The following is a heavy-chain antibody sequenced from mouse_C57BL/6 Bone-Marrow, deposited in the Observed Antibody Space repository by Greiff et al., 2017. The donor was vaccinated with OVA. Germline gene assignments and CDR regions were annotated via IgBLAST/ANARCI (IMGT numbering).Heavy chain of an antibody. D-gene: IGHD1-1*01. CDR3: VREKAFYYYCSSSRYFAMDY. CDR1: GFTFNTYA. V-gene: IGHV10-3*01. Sequence: EVKLMESGGGLVQPKGSLKLSCAASGFTFNTYAMHWVRQAPGKGLEWVARIRSKSSNYATYYADSVKDRFTISRDDSQSMLYLQMNNLKTEDTALYYVVREKAFYYYCSSSRYFAMDYWGQGTSVTVSS. J-gene: IGHJ4*01. CDR2: IRSKSSNYAT.